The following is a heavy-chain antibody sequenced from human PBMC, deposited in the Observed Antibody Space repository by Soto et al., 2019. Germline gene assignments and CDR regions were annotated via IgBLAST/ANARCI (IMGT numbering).Heavy chain of an antibody. CDR2: ISGSDGST. Sequence: EVQLLESGGGLVQPGGSLRLSCAASGFTFSSYAMTWVRQAPGKGLEWVSSISGSDGSTYYADSVQGRFTISRDNSKNTLYLQMNSLRAEDTALYYCATYDQDYWGQGTLVTVSS. V-gene: IGHV3-23*01. CDR3: ATYDQDY. D-gene: IGHD3-22*01. J-gene: IGHJ4*02. CDR1: GFTFSSYA.